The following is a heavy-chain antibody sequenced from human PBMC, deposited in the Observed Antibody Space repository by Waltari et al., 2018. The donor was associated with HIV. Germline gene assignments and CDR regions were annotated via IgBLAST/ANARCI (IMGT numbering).Heavy chain of an antibody. CDR1: GPYLSGYD. Sequence: QVHLQQWGAGLLKPSETLSLTCAVYGPYLSGYDWTWVRQTPGKGLQWVGEITHTGTRKYNPSLMSRVTISVDTSKNQFSLKMTSMGAADAAIYYCARGTNWNGHHFYYGLDVWGQGTTVSVSS. V-gene: IGHV4-34*02. CDR3: ARGTNWNGHHFYYGLDV. J-gene: IGHJ6*02. CDR2: ITHTGTR. D-gene: IGHD1-20*01.